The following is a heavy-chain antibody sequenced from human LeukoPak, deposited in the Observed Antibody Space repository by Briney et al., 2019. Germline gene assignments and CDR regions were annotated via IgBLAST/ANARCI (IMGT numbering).Heavy chain of an antibody. CDR3: ATGPEEPNIDY. V-gene: IGHV3-21*01. J-gene: IGHJ4*02. D-gene: IGHD1-14*01. Sequence: GGSLRLSCAASGFNFSVYTMNWVRQAPGKGLEWVSSLTGGTTYIFYADSVKGRFTISRDNAKNSLYLQMHSLRAEDTAVYYCATGPEEPNIDYWGQGTLVTVSS. CDR2: LTGGTTYI. CDR1: GFNFSVYT.